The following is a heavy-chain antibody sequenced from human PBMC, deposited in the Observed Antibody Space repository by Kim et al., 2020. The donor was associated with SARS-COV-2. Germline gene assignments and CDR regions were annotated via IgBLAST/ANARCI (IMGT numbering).Heavy chain of an antibody. V-gene: IGHV3-23*01. CDR2: ISDSGRNT. CDR3: DPSDY. Sequence: GGSLRLSCAASGFTFGIYAMSWARQAPGKGLEWVSTISDSGRNTHYADSVKGRFTISRDNSMNTLYLQMNSLRAEDTAVYYCDPSDYWGQGTLVTVSS. J-gene: IGHJ4*02. CDR1: GFTFGIYA.